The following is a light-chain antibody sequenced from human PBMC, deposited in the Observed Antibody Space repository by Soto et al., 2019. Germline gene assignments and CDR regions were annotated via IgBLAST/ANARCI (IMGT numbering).Light chain of an antibody. V-gene: IGKV3-20*01. Sequence: EIVLTQSPGTLFLSPGERATLSCRASQSVSGSYLAWYQQKPGQAPRLLIYASSRSTGIPDRFSGSGSGTDFTLTIIRLEPEDFAVYYCQHYGTSALFGPGTKVDIK. CDR1: QSVSGSY. CDR2: AS. CDR3: QHYGTSAL. J-gene: IGKJ3*01.